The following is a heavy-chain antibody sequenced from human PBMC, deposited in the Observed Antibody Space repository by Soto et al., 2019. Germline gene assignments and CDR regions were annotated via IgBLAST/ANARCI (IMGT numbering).Heavy chain of an antibody. CDR2: IYNSGNT. Sequence: LSLTFAVSGGSISSGFYSWSWIRQPPGQGLEWIGYIYNSGNTYYNPSLMSRVTISVDRSQNHFSLKLTSVTAADTAVYYCARGSDGVWNWFDPWGQGTQVTVSS. D-gene: IGHD2-21*02. CDR3: ARGSDGVWNWFDP. J-gene: IGHJ5*02. CDR1: GGSISSGFYS. V-gene: IGHV4-30-2*01.